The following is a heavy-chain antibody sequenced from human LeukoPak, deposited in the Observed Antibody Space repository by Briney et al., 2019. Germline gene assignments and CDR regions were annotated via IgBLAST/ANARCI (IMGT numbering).Heavy chain of an antibody. V-gene: IGHV3-9*01. CDR2: ISWNSGSI. D-gene: IGHD2-21*02. J-gene: IGHJ4*02. CDR1: GFTFDDYA. Sequence: GGSLRLSCAASGFTFDDYAMHWVRQAPGKGLEWVSGISWNSGSIGYADSVKGRFTISRDNAKNSLYLQMNSLRAEDTALYYCAKMAYCGGDCSHPRAPFDYWGQGTLVTVSS. CDR3: AKMAYCGGDCSHPRAPFDY.